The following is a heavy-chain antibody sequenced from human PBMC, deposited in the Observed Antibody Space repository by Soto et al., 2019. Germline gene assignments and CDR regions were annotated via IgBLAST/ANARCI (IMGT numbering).Heavy chain of an antibody. V-gene: IGHV4-30-2*02. Sequence: SETLSLTCAVSGGSISSGGYSWSWIRQPPGKGLEWIGYIYHSGSTNYNPSLKSRVTISVDTSKNQFSLKLSSVTAADTAVYYCAGYSYGTRYWFDPWGQGTLVTVSS. D-gene: IGHD5-18*01. CDR3: AGYSYGTRYWFDP. CDR2: IYHSGST. J-gene: IGHJ5*02. CDR1: GGSISSGGYS.